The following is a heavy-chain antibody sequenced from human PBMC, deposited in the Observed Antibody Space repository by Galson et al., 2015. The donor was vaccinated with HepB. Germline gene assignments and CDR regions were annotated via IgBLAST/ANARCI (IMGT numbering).Heavy chain of an antibody. CDR2: ISAYNGNT. J-gene: IGHJ1*01. D-gene: IGHD3-22*01. V-gene: IGHV1-18*04. CDR1: GYTFTSYG. Sequence: SVKVSCKASGYTFTSYGISWVRQAPGQGLEWMGWISAYNGNTNYAQKLQGRVTMTTDTSTSTAYMELRSLRSDDTAVYYCASGLVGSSGYLSRTEYFQHWGQGTLVTVSS. CDR3: ASGLVGSSGYLSRTEYFQH.